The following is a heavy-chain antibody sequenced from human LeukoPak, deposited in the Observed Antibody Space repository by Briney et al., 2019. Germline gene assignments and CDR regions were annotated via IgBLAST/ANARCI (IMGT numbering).Heavy chain of an antibody. D-gene: IGHD2-21*02. CDR3: XRDEXXVGSGGDTSSYYSLYYMDV. CDR1: GASVSSYY. J-gene: IGHJ6*03. CDR2: IYTTGST. Sequence: PSETLSLTCTVSGASVSSYYWSWIRQPAGQGLEWMGHIYTTGSTNYNPSLKSRVTISVDKSKNQFSLKLKSVTAADTASYYCXRDEXXVGSGGDTSSYYSLYYMDVWGKGTTVTVSS. V-gene: IGHV4-4*07.